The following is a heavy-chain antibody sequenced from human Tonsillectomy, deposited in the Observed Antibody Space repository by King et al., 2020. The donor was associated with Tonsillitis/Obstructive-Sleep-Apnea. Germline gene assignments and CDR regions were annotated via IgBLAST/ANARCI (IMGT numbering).Heavy chain of an antibody. Sequence: ITLKESGPTLVKPTQTLTLTCTFSGFSLSTSGVGVGWIRQPPGKALEWLALIYWDDDKRYSPSLKSRLTLTKETSKTQVVLTMTNLYPVETPTYYCAHRLIAARPPNEAFDIWGQGTMVTVSS. V-gene: IGHV2-5*02. J-gene: IGHJ3*02. CDR3: AHRLIAARPPNEAFDI. D-gene: IGHD6-6*01. CDR1: GFSLSTSGVG. CDR2: IYWDDDK.